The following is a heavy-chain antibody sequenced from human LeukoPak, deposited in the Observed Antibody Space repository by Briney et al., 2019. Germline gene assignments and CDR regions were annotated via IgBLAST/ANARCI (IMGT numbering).Heavy chain of an antibody. CDR3: ARGTCSGGSCYPDYYYMDV. D-gene: IGHD2-15*01. J-gene: IGHJ6*03. V-gene: IGHV1-8*03. CDR2: MNPNSGNT. Sequence: GASVKVSCKXSGYTFTSYDINWVRQATGQGLEWMGWMNPNSGNTGYAQKFQGRVTITRNTSISTAYMELSSLRSEDTAVYYCARGTCSGGSCYPDYYYMDVWGKGTTVTVSS. CDR1: GYTFTSYD.